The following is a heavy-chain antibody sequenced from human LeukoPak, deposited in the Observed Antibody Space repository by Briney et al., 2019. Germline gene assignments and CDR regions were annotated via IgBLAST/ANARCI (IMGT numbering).Heavy chain of an antibody. V-gene: IGHV3-7*01. CDR1: GFTFSSYW. CDR3: ARYYYDSGSYSFPAY. J-gene: IGHJ4*02. D-gene: IGHD3-10*01. CDR2: IKQDGSEK. Sequence: PGGSLRLSCAASGFTFSSYWMSWVRQAPGKGLEWVANIKQDGSEKYYVDSVKGRFTISRDNAKNSLYLQMNSLRDEDTAVYYCARYYYDSGSYSFPAYWGQGTLVTVSS.